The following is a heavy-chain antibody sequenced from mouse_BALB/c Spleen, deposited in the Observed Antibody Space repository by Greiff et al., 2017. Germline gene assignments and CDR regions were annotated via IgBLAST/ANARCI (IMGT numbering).Heavy chain of an antibody. V-gene: IGHV1-87*01. D-gene: IGHD2-14*01. J-gene: IGHJ4*01. Sequence: QVQLQQSGAELARPGASVKLSCKASGYTFTSYWMQWVKQRPGQGLEWIGAIYPGDGDTRYTQKFKGKATLTADKSSSTAYMQLSSLASEDSAVYYCARGYRYDVGAMDYWGQGTSVTVSS. CDR2: IYPGDGDT. CDR3: ARGYRYDVGAMDY. CDR1: GYTFTSYW.